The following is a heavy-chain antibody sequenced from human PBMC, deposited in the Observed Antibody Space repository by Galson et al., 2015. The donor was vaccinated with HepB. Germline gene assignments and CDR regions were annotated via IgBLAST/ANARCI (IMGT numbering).Heavy chain of an antibody. D-gene: IGHD4-23*01. V-gene: IGHV3-23*01. CDR1: GFTFSSSA. CDR3: AKWVVSGYDGDSVASFDY. Sequence: SLRLSCAASGFTFSSSAMSWVRQAPGKGLEWVSVISVGGGSTYFADSVKGRFTLSRDNSKNTLYLQMNSLRVEDTAVYYCAKWVVSGYDGDSVASFDYWGQGTLVTVSS. CDR2: ISVGGGST. J-gene: IGHJ4*02.